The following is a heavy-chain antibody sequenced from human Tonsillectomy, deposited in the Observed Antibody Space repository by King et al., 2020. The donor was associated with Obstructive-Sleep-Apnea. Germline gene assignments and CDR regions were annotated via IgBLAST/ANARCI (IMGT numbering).Heavy chain of an antibody. Sequence: VQLVESGGGLVQPGGSLRLSCAASGFTLSTYYMSWLRQAPGKGLEWVANIRQDGSEKNYVDSVKGRFSISRDNAKNSLYLQMNSLRGEDTAVYYCARIYLYDKDDYYRPFDSWGQGTLVTVSS. V-gene: IGHV3-7*01. J-gene: IGHJ4*02. CDR3: ARIYLYDKDDYYRPFDS. CDR1: GFTLSTYY. D-gene: IGHD3-16*01. CDR2: IRQDGSEK.